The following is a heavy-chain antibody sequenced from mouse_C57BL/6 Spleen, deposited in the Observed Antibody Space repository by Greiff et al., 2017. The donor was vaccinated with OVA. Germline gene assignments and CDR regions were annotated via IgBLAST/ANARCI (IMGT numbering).Heavy chain of an antibody. V-gene: IGHV1-80*01. D-gene: IGHD2-1*01. CDR1: GYAFSSYW. Sequence: VKLKESGAELVKPGASVKISCKASGYAFSSYWMNWVKQRPGKGLEWIGQIYPGDGDTNYNGKFKGKATLTADKSSSTAYMQLSSLTSEDSAVYFCAREGNGGYFDVWGTGTTVTVSS. CDR2: IYPGDGDT. CDR3: AREGNGGYFDV. J-gene: IGHJ1*03.